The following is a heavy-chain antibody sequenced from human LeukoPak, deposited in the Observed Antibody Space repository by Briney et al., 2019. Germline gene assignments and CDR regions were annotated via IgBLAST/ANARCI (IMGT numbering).Heavy chain of an antibody. CDR3: ARAPQDCDY. CDR2: ISYDVRHT. CDR1: GSTFSSEG. Sequence: AQSLRPSCAAAGSTFSSEGIDCVRQAQGNGMEWEEAISYDVRHTYYTDSMTGRLTISRDNSKQTTYMQTNSLIGEDTAMSYCARAPQDCDYWGQGTLVSVCS. V-gene: IGHV3-30*03. J-gene: IGHJ4*02.